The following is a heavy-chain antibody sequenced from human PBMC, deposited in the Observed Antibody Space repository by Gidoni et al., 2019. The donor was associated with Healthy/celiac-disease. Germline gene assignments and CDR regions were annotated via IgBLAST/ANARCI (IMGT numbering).Heavy chain of an antibody. J-gene: IGHJ6*03. D-gene: IGHD3-10*01. V-gene: IGHV4-34*01. CDR3: ARWGLLWFRELSKYYYMDV. CDR1: GGSFSGYY. Sequence: QVQLQQWGAGLLKPSETLSLTCAVYGGSFSGYYWSWIRQPPGKGLEWIGEINHSGSTNYNPSLKSRVTISVDTSKNQFSLKLSSVTAADTAVYYCARWGLLWFRELSKYYYMDVWGKGTTVTVSS. CDR2: INHSGST.